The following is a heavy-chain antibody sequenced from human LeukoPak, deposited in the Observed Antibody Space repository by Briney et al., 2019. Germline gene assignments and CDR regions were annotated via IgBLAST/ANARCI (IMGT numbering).Heavy chain of an antibody. Sequence: SSETLSLTCTVSGVSISSYYWSWIRQPPGKGLEWIGYIYYSGSTNYNPSLKSRVTISVDTSKNQFSLKLNSVTAADTAVYYCARRANNYGSGYFDYWGQGTLVTVSS. CDR3: ARRANNYGSGYFDY. CDR2: IYYSGST. D-gene: IGHD3-10*01. J-gene: IGHJ4*02. CDR1: GVSISSYY. V-gene: IGHV4-59*08.